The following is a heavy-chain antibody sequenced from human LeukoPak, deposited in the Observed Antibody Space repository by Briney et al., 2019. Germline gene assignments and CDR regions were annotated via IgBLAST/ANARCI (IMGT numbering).Heavy chain of an antibody. J-gene: IGHJ4*02. CDR2: IKQDGSEK. D-gene: IGHD6-13*01. CDR1: GFTFSSYW. V-gene: IGHV3-7*03. Sequence: GGSLRLSCAASGFTFSSYWMSWVRQAPGKGLEWVANIKQDGSEKYYVDSVKGRFTISRDNAKNSLYLQMNSLRAEDTAVYYCARVTSSWYKVYYFDYWGQGTLVTVSS. CDR3: ARVTSSWYKVYYFDY.